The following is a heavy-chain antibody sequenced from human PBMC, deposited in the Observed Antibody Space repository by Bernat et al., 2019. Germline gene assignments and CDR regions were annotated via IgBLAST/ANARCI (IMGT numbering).Heavy chain of an antibody. Sequence: QVQLEESGGGVVEPGRSLRLSCAASGFTFSSYTMHWVRQAPGKGLEWVAVISYDGTNKYYAEPVKGRFTSSRDNSKNTLYLQMNSLRAEDTAVYYCAREVSYGLSGMDVWGQGTAVTVSS. V-gene: IGHV3-30-3*01. CDR2: ISYDGTNK. CDR1: GFTFSSYT. J-gene: IGHJ6*02. D-gene: IGHD5-18*01. CDR3: AREVSYGLSGMDV.